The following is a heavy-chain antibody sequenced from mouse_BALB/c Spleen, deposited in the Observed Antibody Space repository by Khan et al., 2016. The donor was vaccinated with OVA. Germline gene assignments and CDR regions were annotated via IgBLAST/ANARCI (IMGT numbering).Heavy chain of an antibody. D-gene: IGHD2-2*01. V-gene: IGHV1S81*02. J-gene: IGHJ3*01. CDR1: GYTFISYY. CDR3: IRSGYGSFAY. Sequence: VQLQESGAELVKPGASVKLSCKASGYTFISYYMYWVKERPGQGLEWIGEINPSNGGSNFNEKFKSKATLTVDKSSSTAYMQLSSLTSEDSAVYYCIRSGYGSFAYWGQGTLVTVSA. CDR2: INPSNGGS.